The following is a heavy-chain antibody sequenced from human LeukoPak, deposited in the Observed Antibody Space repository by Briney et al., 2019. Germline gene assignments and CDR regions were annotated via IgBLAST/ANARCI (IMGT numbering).Heavy chain of an antibody. CDR1: GYTLTELS. Sequence: GASVKVSCKVSGYTLTELSMHWVRQAPGKGLEWMGGFDPEDGETIYAQKFQGRDTMTEDTSTDTAYMELSSLRSEDTAVYYCATGLSYYNFWSGRIYWGQGTLVTVSS. J-gene: IGHJ4*02. CDR3: ATGLSYYNFWSGRIY. V-gene: IGHV1-24*01. D-gene: IGHD3-3*01. CDR2: FDPEDGET.